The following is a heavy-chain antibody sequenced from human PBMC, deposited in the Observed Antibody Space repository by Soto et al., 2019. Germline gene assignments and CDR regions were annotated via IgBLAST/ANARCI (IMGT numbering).Heavy chain of an antibody. CDR2: ISGSGGST. CDR3: AKGIVYYYDSSGYFAY. D-gene: IGHD3-22*01. V-gene: IGHV3-23*01. Sequence: GGSLRLSCAASGFTFRSYAMSWVRPAPGKGLEWVSAISGSGGSTYYADSVKGRFTISRDNSKNTLYLQMNSLRAEDTAVYYCAKGIVYYYDSSGYFAYWGQGTLVTVSS. J-gene: IGHJ4*02. CDR1: GFTFRSYA.